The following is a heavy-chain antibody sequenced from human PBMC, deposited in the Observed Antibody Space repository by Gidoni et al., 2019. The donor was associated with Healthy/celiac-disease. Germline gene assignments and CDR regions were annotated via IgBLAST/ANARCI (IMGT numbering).Heavy chain of an antibody. Sequence: QVQLVQSGAEVKKPGSSVKVSCKASGGTFSSYAISWVRQAPGQGLEWMGGIIPIFGTANYAQKFQGRVTITADESTSTAYMELSSLRSEDTAVYYCARSGPLRYCSGGSCYSEGLDYWGQGTLVTVSS. CDR2: IIPIFGTA. CDR3: ARSGPLRYCSGGSCYSEGLDY. D-gene: IGHD2-15*01. J-gene: IGHJ4*02. V-gene: IGHV1-69*01. CDR1: GGTFSSYA.